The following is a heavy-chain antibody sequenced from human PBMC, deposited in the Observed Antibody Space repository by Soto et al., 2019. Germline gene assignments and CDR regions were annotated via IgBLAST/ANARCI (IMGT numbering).Heavy chain of an antibody. CDR2: IYQSGGT. D-gene: IGHD5-12*01. Sequence: QVQLQESGPGLVKPSGTLSLTCAVSGGSISSSNWWSWVRQPPGKGLEWIGEIYQSGGTNYDPSLKSRVTISVDKSNNQFSLKLTSVTAADTAVYYCPRARGYDHGGLDYWGQGTLVTVSS. J-gene: IGHJ4*02. CDR3: PRARGYDHGGLDY. V-gene: IGHV4-4*02. CDR1: GGSISSSNW.